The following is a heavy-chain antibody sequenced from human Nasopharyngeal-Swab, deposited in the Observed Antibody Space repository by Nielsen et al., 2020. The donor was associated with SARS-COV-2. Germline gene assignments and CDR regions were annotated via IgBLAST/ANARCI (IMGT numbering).Heavy chain of an antibody. Sequence: LRLSCTVSGGASSRGGYYWSWIRQHPGKGLEWIGYIYYSGSTYYNPSLKSRVTISVDTSKNQFSLKLSSVTAADTAVYYCARERLPAVAEERYFDYWGQGTLVTVSS. J-gene: IGHJ4*02. CDR2: IYYSGST. CDR1: GGASSRGGYY. CDR3: ARERLPAVAEERYFDY. D-gene: IGHD6-19*01. V-gene: IGHV4-31*03.